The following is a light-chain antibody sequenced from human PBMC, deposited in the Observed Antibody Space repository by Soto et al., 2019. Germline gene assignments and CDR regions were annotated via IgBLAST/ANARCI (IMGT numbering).Light chain of an antibody. CDR3: SSYAGSNDPYV. J-gene: IGLJ1*01. CDR2: EVS. Sequence: CAPTQPPSASRAPGQGVTISCTGNSSDIGGYNYVSWYQQHPGKAPKLMIYEVSKRPSGVPDRFSGSKSGNTASLTVSGLQAEDEADYYCSSYAGSNDPYVFGTGTKVTVL. V-gene: IGLV2-8*01. CDR1: SSDIGGYNY.